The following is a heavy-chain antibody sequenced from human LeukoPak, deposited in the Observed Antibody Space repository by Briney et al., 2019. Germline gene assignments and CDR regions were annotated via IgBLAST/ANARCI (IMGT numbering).Heavy chain of an antibody. D-gene: IGHD3-22*01. CDR2: IHYSGSI. J-gene: IGHJ4*02. CDR1: GGSINSYY. Sequence: SETLSLTCTVSGGSINSYYWSWLRQPPGKGLEWIGYIHYSGSIDYNPSLTSRVTISVDTSKNQFSLKLSSVTAADTAVYYCARVRALSYYDSSGDLYYFDYWGQGTLVTVSS. CDR3: ARVRALSYYDSSGDLYYFDY. V-gene: IGHV4-59*01.